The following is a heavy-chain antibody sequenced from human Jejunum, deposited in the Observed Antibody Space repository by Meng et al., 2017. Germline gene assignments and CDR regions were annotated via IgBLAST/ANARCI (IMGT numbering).Heavy chain of an antibody. V-gene: IGHV3-23*01. CDR3: AKEEGSCSGGSCWPLDY. Sequence: GESLKISCAASGFTFSTYAMSWVRQAPGKGLEGVSAISGSGGDTYYTASVKGRFTVSRDNSKNTLNLVMSSLRAEDTALYYGAKEEGSCSGGSCWPLDYWGQGTLVTVSS. J-gene: IGHJ4*02. CDR1: GFTFSTYA. D-gene: IGHD2-15*01. CDR2: ISGSGGDT.